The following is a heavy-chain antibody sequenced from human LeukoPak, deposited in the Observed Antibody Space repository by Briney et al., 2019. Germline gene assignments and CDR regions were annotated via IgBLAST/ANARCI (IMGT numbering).Heavy chain of an antibody. Sequence: SETLSLTXAVYGGSFSGYYWSWIRQTPEKGLEWIGEINHSGSTNYNPSLKSRVTISVDTSKNQFSLNLSSVTAADTAVFYCARTKGDFWSGYFSYYYVDVWGKGTTVTVSS. V-gene: IGHV4-34*01. CDR2: INHSGST. D-gene: IGHD3-3*01. CDR1: GGSFSGYY. CDR3: ARTKGDFWSGYFSYYYVDV. J-gene: IGHJ6*03.